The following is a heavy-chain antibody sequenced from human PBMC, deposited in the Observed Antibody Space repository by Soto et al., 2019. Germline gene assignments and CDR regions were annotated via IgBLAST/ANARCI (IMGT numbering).Heavy chain of an antibody. Sequence: PGGSLRLSCASSGFTFSNYGMHWVRQAPGKGLEWVGVILFDGRSQNYADSVKGRFTISRDNSKNTLYLQMNSLRAEDTAVYYCARGLGSGYLPFYYYYYGMDVWGQGTTVTVSS. V-gene: IGHV3-30*02. D-gene: IGHD3-3*01. CDR1: GFTFSNYG. CDR3: ARGLGSGYLPFYYYYYGMDV. J-gene: IGHJ6*02. CDR2: ILFDGRSQ.